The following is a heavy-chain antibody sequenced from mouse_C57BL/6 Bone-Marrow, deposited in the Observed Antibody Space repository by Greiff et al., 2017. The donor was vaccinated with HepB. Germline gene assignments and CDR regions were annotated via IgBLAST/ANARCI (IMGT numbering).Heavy chain of an antibody. CDR3: ARDYDGYPYYFDY. CDR1: GFSLSTFGMG. V-gene: IGHV8-8*01. CDR2: IWWDDDK. D-gene: IGHD2-3*01. Sequence: QVTLKVSGPGILQPSRTLSLTCSFSGFSLSTFGMGVGWIRQPSGKGLEWLAHIWWDDDKYYNPALKSRLTIPKDTSKNQVFLKIANVDTADTATYYCARDYDGYPYYFDYWGQGTTLTVSS. J-gene: IGHJ2*01.